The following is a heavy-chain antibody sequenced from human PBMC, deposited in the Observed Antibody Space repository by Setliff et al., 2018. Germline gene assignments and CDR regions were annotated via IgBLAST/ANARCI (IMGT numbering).Heavy chain of an antibody. Sequence: ASVKVSCKASGYTFTGYYMHWVRQAPGQGLEWMGWINPNSGGTNYAQKFQGWVTMTRDTSISTAYMELSRLRSDDTAVYYCARRGLGYDFWSGYYTMYYFDYWGQGTLVTVSS. V-gene: IGHV1-2*04. CDR3: ARRGLGYDFWSGYYTMYYFDY. CDR2: INPNSGGT. J-gene: IGHJ4*02. CDR1: GYTFTGYY. D-gene: IGHD3-3*01.